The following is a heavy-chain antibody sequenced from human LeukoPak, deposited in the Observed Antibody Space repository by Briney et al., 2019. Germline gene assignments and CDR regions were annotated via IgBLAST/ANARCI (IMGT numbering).Heavy chain of an antibody. V-gene: IGHV4-30-4*01. J-gene: IGHJ6*03. D-gene: IGHD4-11*01. CDR1: GGSISSGDYY. Sequence: SQTLSLTCTVSGGSISSGDYYWSWIRQPPGKGLEWIGYIYTSGSTNYNPSLKSRVTISVDTSKNQFSLKLSSVTAADTAVYYCARRTYSNYLAYYYYYMDVWGKGTTVTVSS. CDR3: ARRTYSNYLAYYYYYMDV. CDR2: IYTSGST.